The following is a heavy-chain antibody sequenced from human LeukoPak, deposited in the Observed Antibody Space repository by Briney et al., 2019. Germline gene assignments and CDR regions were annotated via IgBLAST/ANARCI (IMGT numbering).Heavy chain of an antibody. V-gene: IGHV4-4*02. J-gene: IGHJ4*02. Sequence: SETLSLTCAVSGGSISSSNWWNWVRQPPGKGLEWIGEIYHGGSTNYNPSLKSRVTISVDKSKNQFSLKLSSVTAADTAVYYCARTSGYSSSWYLYYWGQGTLVTVSS. D-gene: IGHD6-13*01. CDR1: GGSISSSNW. CDR2: IYHGGST. CDR3: ARTSGYSSSWYLYY.